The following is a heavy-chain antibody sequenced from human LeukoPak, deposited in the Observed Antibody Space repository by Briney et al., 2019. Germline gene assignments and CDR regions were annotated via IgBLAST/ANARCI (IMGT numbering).Heavy chain of an antibody. D-gene: IGHD2-21*02. J-gene: IGHJ4*02. CDR1: GFAFSNYN. V-gene: IGHV3-21*06. CDR3: ARDCGGDCYLDY. Sequence: GGSPRLSCAASGFAFSNYNMNWVRQAPGKGLEWVSSITSTSSYMYYADSVKGRFTISRDNAKNSLYLQMNSLRAEDTAVYYCARDCGGDCYLDYWGQGTLVTVSS. CDR2: ITSTSSYM.